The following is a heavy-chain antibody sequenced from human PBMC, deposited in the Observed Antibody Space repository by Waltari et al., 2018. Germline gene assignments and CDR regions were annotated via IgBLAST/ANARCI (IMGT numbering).Heavy chain of an antibody. D-gene: IGHD3-10*01. Sequence: WVRQAPGKGLEWMGGFDPEDGETIYAQKFQGRVTMTEDTSTDTAYMELSSLRSEDTAVYYCATVLTMVRGVIITSAKWFDPWGQGTLVTVSS. J-gene: IGHJ5*02. CDR2: FDPEDGET. CDR3: ATVLTMVRGVIITSAKWFDP. V-gene: IGHV1-24*01.